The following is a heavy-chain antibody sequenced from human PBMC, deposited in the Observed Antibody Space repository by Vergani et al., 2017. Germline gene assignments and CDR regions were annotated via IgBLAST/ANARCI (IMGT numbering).Heavy chain of an antibody. J-gene: IGHJ6*03. V-gene: IGHV3-23*01. CDR3: AKTSRIGYYMHV. CDR1: GFTFRSYA. D-gene: IGHD2-15*01. Sequence: EVQLLESGGGLVQPGGSLRLSCAASGFTFRSYAMSWVRQAPGKGLEWVSAISGSGGSTYYADSVKGRVTISTDNSKNTLYLQMNSLRAEDTAVYYCAKTSRIGYYMHVWGKGTTVTVSS. CDR2: ISGSGGST.